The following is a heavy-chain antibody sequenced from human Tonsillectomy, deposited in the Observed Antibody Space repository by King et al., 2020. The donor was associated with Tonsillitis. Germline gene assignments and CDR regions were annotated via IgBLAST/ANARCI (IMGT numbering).Heavy chain of an antibody. Sequence: VQLVQSGAEVKKPGASLKISCKGSGYSFSNYWIGWVRQMPGKGLEWMGIIYPGDSDTRYGPSFQGQVTISADKSTSTAYLQWSSLKASDTAIYYCARRRDRDYHYYYYGMDVWGQGTTVTVSS. CDR1: GYSFSNYW. CDR2: IYPGDSDT. CDR3: ARRRDRDYHYYYYGMDV. D-gene: IGHD4/OR15-4a*01. V-gene: IGHV5-51*01. J-gene: IGHJ6*02.